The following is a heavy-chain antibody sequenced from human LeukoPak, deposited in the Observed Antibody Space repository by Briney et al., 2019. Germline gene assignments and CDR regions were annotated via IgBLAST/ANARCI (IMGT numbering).Heavy chain of an antibody. CDR1: GGCLSSSSYY. V-gene: IGHV4-39*07. J-gene: IGHJ4*02. CDR2: IYYSGST. Sequence: PSETLSLTCTVSGGCLSSSSYYWGWIRHPPGKGLEWIGSIYYSGSTYYNPSLKSRVTISVDTSKNQFSLKLSSVTAADTAVYYCARSARSGGPILCYFDYWGQGTLVTVSS. D-gene: IGHD3-16*01. CDR3: ARSARSGGPILCYFDY.